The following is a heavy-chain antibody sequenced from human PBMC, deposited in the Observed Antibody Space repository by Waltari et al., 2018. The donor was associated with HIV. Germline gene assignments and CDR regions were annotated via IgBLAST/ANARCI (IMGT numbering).Heavy chain of an antibody. V-gene: IGHV3-9*01. J-gene: IGHJ6*02. CDR2: ISWNSGSI. CDR3: AKDIRYSRGDYYYYGMDV. CDR1: GFTFGDFA. Sequence: EVQLVESGGGLVQPGRSLRLSCAASGFTFGDFAMHWVRQAPGKGLGGVSIISWNSGSIGYADSVKGRFTISRDNAKNSLYLQMNSLRAEDTALYFCAKDIRYSRGDYYYYGMDVWSQGTTVTVSS. D-gene: IGHD3-9*01.